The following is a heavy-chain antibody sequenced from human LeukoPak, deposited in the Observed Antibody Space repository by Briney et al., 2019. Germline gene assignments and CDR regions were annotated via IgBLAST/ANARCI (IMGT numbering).Heavy chain of an antibody. CDR3: ARLWFGEGSFDWFDP. Sequence: PGGSLRLSCAASGFTFSSYGMHWVRQAPGNGLEWVAFIRYDGSNKYYADSVKGRFTISRDNSKNTLYLQMNSLRAEDTAVYYCARLWFGEGSFDWFDPWGQGTLVTVSS. CDR1: GFTFSSYG. J-gene: IGHJ5*02. D-gene: IGHD3-10*01. CDR2: IRYDGSNK. V-gene: IGHV3-30*02.